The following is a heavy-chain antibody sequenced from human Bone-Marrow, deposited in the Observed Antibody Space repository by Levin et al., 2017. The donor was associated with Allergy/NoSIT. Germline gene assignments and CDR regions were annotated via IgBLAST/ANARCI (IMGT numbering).Heavy chain of an antibody. CDR1: GESFRGYF. CDR2: ITFNGIT. D-gene: IGHD1-1*01. J-gene: IGHJ4*02. CDR3: ARGGEVPSQYYFDY. V-gene: IGHV4-34*01. Sequence: SQTLSLTCAVNGESFRGYFWTWIRQSPGKGLEWLGQITFNGITTYNPSLKSRVIISVDPTKKQFSLKVNYLTAADTAVYFCARGGEVPSQYYFDYWGQGTLVTVSS.